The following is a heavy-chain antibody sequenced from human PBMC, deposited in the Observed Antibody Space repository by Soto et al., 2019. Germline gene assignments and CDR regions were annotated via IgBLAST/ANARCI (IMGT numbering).Heavy chain of an antibody. Sequence: SETLSLTCTVSGGSISSSSYYWGWIRQPPGKGLEWIGSIYYSGSTYYNPSLKSRVTISVDTSKNQFSLKLSSVTAADTAVYYCARHGSYEGDWFDPWGQGTLVTVSS. V-gene: IGHV4-39*01. CDR1: GGSISSSSYY. J-gene: IGHJ5*02. CDR3: ARHGSYEGDWFDP. D-gene: IGHD3-16*01. CDR2: IYYSGST.